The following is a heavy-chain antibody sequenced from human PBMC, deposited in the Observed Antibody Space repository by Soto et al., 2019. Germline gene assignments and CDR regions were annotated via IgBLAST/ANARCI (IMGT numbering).Heavy chain of an antibody. CDR3: ASSGYDTYYYYYGMDV. V-gene: IGHV5-51*01. CDR2: IYPGDSDT. J-gene: IGHJ6*02. Sequence: PGESLKISCKGSGYSFTSYWIGWVRQMPGKGLEWMGIIYPGDSDTRYSPSFQGQVTISADKSISTAYLQWSSLKASDTAMYYCASSGYDTYYYYYGMDVWGQGTTVTVSS. D-gene: IGHD5-12*01. CDR1: GYSFTSYW.